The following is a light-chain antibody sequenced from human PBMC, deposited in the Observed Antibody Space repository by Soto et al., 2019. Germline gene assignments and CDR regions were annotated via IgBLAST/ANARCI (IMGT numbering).Light chain of an antibody. Sequence: DIQMTQSPSTLSASVGDRVTITCRASQSISSWLAWYQQKPGKAPNLLIYKASSLESGVPSRFSGSGSGTEFTLTISSLQPDDFATYLCQQYTLLTFGGGTKVDIK. J-gene: IGKJ4*01. CDR3: QQYTLLT. CDR1: QSISSW. V-gene: IGKV1-5*03. CDR2: KAS.